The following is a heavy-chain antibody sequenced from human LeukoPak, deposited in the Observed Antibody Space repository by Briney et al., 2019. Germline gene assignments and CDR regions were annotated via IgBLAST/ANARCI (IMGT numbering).Heavy chain of an antibody. J-gene: IGHJ1*01. CDR2: IYYSGST. D-gene: IGHD3-22*01. CDR1: GGSISSGGYY. Sequence: PSETLSLTCTVSGGSISSGGYYWSWIRQHPGKGLEWIGYIYYSGSTYYNPSLKSRVTISVDTSKNQFSLKLSSVTAADTAVYYCASTTSDYYDSSDYFQHWGQGTLVTVSS. V-gene: IGHV4-31*03. CDR3: ASTTSDYYDSSDYFQH.